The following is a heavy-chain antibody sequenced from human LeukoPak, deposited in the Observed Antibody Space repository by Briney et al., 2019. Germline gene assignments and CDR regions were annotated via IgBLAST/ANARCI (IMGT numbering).Heavy chain of an antibody. J-gene: IGHJ4*02. Sequence: GGSLRLSCAASGFTFDDYGMSWVRQAPGKGLEWVSGINWNGGSTGYADSVKGRFTISRDNAKNSLYLQMNSLRAEDTALYYCARAHNWNYVGYFDYWGQGTLVTVSS. CDR2: INWNGGST. D-gene: IGHD1-7*01. CDR3: ARAHNWNYVGYFDY. V-gene: IGHV3-20*04. CDR1: GFTFDDYG.